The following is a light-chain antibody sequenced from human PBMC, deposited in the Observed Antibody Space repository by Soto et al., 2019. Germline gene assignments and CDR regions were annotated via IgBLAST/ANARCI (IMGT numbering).Light chain of an antibody. CDR2: GAS. Sequence: EIVLTQSPGTLSLSPGERATLSCRASQSVSSRLAWYQQKPGQAPRLLISGASSRATGIPDRFSGSGSATDFTLTISRLEPEDFALYYCQQYGSSPITLGQGTRLEIK. CDR3: QQYGSSPIT. V-gene: IGKV3-20*01. J-gene: IGKJ5*01. CDR1: QSVSSR.